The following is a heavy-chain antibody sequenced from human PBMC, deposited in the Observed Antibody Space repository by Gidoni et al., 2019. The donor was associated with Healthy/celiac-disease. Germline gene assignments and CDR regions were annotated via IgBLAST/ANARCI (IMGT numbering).Heavy chain of an antibody. J-gene: IGHJ4*02. V-gene: IGHV3-23*01. Sequence: EVQLLESGGGLVQPGGSLRLSCAASGFTFSSHAMSWVRQAPGKGLEWVSAISGSGGSTYYADSVKGRFTISRDNSKNTLYLQMNSLRAEDTAVYYCAKDQYYYDSSGYLVAAFDYWGQGTLVTVSS. D-gene: IGHD3-22*01. CDR1: GFTFSSHA. CDR3: AKDQYYYDSSGYLVAAFDY. CDR2: ISGSGGST.